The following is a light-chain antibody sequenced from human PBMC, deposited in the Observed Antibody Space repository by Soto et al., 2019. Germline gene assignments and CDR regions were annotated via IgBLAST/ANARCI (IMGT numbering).Light chain of an antibody. CDR2: EAT. CDR3: QQANSFPIT. J-gene: IGKJ5*01. CDR1: QGLKF. Sequence: DIQMTQSPSSVSASVGDTVTITCRASQGLKFLAWYQQKPGKAPRLLIYEATNLQSGVPPRFSGSGSGTDFTLTISSLQPEDFATYLCQQANSFPITFGQGTRLEI. V-gene: IGKV1-12*01.